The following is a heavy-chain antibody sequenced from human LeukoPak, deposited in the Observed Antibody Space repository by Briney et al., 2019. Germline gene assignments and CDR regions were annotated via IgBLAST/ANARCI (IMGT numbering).Heavy chain of an antibody. CDR3: ARVVGDFWSGYRPIFDY. D-gene: IGHD3-3*01. V-gene: IGHV4-30-4*08. J-gene: IGHJ4*02. CDR2: IYYSGST. Sequence: SQTLSLTCTVSGGSISSGDYYWSWIRQPPGKGLEWIGYIYYSGSTYYNPSLESRVTISVDTSKNQFSLKLSSVTAADTAVYYCARVVGDFWSGYRPIFDYWGQGTLVTVSS. CDR1: GGSISSGDYY.